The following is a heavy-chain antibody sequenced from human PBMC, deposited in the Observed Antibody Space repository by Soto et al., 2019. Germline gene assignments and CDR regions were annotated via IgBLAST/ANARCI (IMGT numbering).Heavy chain of an antibody. CDR1: GFTVSSNY. CDR3: AREARERLYDDHSGY. D-gene: IGHD2-2*02. J-gene: IGHJ4*02. V-gene: IGHV3-66*01. CDR2: IYAGGST. Sequence: EVQLVESGGGLVQPGGSLRLSCAASGFTVSSNYMSWARQAPGMGLEWVSVIYAGGSTYYADSVRGRFTISRDNSKNTLYLQMNSLRAEDTAVYYCAREARERLYDDHSGYWGQGTLVTVSS.